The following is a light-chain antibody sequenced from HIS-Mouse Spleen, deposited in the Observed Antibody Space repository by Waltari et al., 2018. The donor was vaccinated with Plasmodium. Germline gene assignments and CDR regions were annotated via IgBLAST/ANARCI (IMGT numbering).Light chain of an antibody. CDR1: SSDVGGYNY. CDR2: EVS. Sequence: QSALTQPPSASGSPGQSVTISCTGTSSDVGGYNYVSWYQQHPGKAPKLMIYEVSKRPSGVPYRFSGSKYGNTASLTVSGLQAEDEADYYCSSYAGSNNVVFGGGTKLTVL. J-gene: IGLJ2*01. CDR3: SSYAGSNNVV. V-gene: IGLV2-8*01.